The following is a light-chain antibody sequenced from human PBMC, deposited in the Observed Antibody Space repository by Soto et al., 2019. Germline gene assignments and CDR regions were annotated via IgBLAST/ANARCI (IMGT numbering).Light chain of an antibody. Sequence: QSVLTQPPSASGSPGQSVTISCTGTSSDVGDFNYVSWYQQYPGKAPRLMIYEVTRRPSGVPDRFSGSKSGSTASLTVSGLQAEDEADYYCSSYGGSTTVLFGGGTKLNVL. CDR3: SSYGGSTTVL. J-gene: IGLJ2*01. V-gene: IGLV2-8*01. CDR1: SSDVGDFNY. CDR2: EVT.